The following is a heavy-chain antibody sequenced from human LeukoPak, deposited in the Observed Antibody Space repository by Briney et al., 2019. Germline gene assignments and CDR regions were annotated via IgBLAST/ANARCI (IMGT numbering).Heavy chain of an antibody. J-gene: IGHJ5*02. D-gene: IGHD2-15*01. CDR1: GFTFSSYS. V-gene: IGHV3-21*01. CDR2: ISSSSSYI. CDR3: AREELLHNWFDP. Sequence: PGGSLSLSCAASGFTFSSYSMNWVRQAPGKGLEWVSSISSSSSYIYYADSVKGRFTISRDNAKNSLYLQMDSLRAEDTAVYYCAREELLHNWFDPWGQGTLVTVSS.